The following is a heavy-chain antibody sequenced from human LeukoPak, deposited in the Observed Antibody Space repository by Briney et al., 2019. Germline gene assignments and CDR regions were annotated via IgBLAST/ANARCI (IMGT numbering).Heavy chain of an antibody. CDR3: ARDTRGRWLQLDY. Sequence: SETLSLTCTVSGGSISSGGYYWSWIRQYPGKGLEWFGYIYNSGSPYYNPSLKRRVTMSAAASKNQFSLKLSSVTAADTAVYYCARDTRGRWLQLDYWGQGTLVTVSS. J-gene: IGHJ4*02. D-gene: IGHD5-24*01. V-gene: IGHV4-31*03. CDR1: GGSISSGGYY. CDR2: IYNSGSP.